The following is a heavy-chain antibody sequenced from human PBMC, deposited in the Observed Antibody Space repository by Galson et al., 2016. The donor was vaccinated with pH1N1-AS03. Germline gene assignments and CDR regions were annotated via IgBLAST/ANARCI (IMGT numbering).Heavy chain of an antibody. CDR3: ARGDGNSWHNWFDT. V-gene: IGHV1-18*04. CDR2: ITGDNRKT. D-gene: IGHD6-13*01. Sequence: SVKVSCKASGYTFLSYAISWVRQAPGQRLEWMGWITGDNRKTKHSPKFQGRVAMNADTVTDTAYMELSSLRSGDTAVYYCARGDGNSWHNWFDTWGQGTLVSASS. CDR1: GYTFLSYA. J-gene: IGHJ5*02.